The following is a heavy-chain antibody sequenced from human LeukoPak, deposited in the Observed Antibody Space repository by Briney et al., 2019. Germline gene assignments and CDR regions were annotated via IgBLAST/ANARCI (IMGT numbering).Heavy chain of an antibody. CDR1: GFTFSSYG. CDR3: ARDRGSGSYEGYYFDY. CDR2: IWYDGSKK. Sequence: GGSLRLSCAASGFTFSSYGMPWVRQAPGKGLEWVAIIWYDGSKKYYADSVKGRFTISRDNSKNTLYLQMNSLRAEDTAVYYCARDRGSGSYEGYYFDYWGQGTLVTVSS. D-gene: IGHD3-10*01. V-gene: IGHV3-33*01. J-gene: IGHJ4*02.